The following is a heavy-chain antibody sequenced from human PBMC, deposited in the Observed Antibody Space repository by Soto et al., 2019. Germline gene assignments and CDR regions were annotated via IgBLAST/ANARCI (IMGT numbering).Heavy chain of an antibody. V-gene: IGHV5-51*01. CDR2: IYPGDSET. CDR3: ARVYCSGTPCYEFDY. CDR1: GYSFTTFW. J-gene: IGHJ5*01. Sequence: PGESLKISCKGSGYSFTTFWIAWVRQMPGKGLEWMGVIYPGDSETRYSPSFQGQVTISADKSINTAYLQWSSLKASDTAMYYCARVYCSGTPCYEFDYWGQGTQVTVSS. D-gene: IGHD2-2*01.